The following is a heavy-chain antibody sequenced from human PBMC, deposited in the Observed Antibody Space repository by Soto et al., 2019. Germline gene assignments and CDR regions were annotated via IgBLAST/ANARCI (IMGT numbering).Heavy chain of an antibody. CDR3: AKYSSSVLYGMDV. Sequence: LRLSCAASGFTFSSYGMHWVRQAPGKGLEWVAVISYDGSNKYYADSVKGRFTISRDNSKNTLYLQMNSLRAEDTAVYYCAKYSSSVLYGMDVWGQGTTVTVSS. J-gene: IGHJ6*02. V-gene: IGHV3-30*18. D-gene: IGHD6-6*01. CDR1: GFTFSSYG. CDR2: ISYDGSNK.